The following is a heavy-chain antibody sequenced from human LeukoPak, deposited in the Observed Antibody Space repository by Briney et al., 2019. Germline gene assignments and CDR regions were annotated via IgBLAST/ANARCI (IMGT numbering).Heavy chain of an antibody. Sequence: GGSLRLSCAASGFTFSNAWMSWVRQAPGKGLEWVGRIKSKTDGGTTDYAAPVKGRFTISRDDSKNTLYLQMNSLKTEDTAVYYCTTVDSGYVLPCWFDPWGQGTLVTVSS. CDR1: GFTFSNAW. J-gene: IGHJ5*02. V-gene: IGHV3-15*01. CDR3: TTVDSGYVLPCWFDP. D-gene: IGHD5-12*01. CDR2: IKSKTDGGTT.